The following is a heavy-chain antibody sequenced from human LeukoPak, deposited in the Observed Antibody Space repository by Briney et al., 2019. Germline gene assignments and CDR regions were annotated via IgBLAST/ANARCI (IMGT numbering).Heavy chain of an antibody. D-gene: IGHD2-15*01. J-gene: IGHJ4*02. CDR3: ARGYGGYCSGGSCSYFDY. V-gene: IGHV3-7*01. Sequence: GGSLRLSCAASGFTFSSYWMSWVRQAPGKGLEWVANIKQDGSEKYYVDSVKGRFTISRDNAKNSLYLQMNSLRAEDTAVYYCARGYGGYCSGGSCSYFDYWGQGTLVTVSS. CDR1: GFTFSSYW. CDR2: IKQDGSEK.